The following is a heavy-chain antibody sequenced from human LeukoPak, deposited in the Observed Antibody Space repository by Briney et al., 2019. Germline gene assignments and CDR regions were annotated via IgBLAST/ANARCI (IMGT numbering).Heavy chain of an antibody. CDR1: GYTFTTYG. CDR3: ARGIAVTREFDQ. V-gene: IGHV1-18*04. D-gene: IGHD6-19*01. CDR2: ISENKGNT. Sequence: ASVKASCKASGYTFTTYGINWVRQAPGQGLEWMGWISENKGNTNHAQRFQGRVTMTTDTSTNTAYMELRSLRSDDTAVYYCARGIAVTREFDQWGQGTLVIVSS. J-gene: IGHJ4*02.